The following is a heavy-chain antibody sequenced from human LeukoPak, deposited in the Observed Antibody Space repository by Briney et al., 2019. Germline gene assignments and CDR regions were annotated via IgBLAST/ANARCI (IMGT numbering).Heavy chain of an antibody. D-gene: IGHD3-22*01. V-gene: IGHV4-34*01. J-gene: IGHJ3*02. CDR2: INHSGST. CDR1: GGSFSGFY. Sequence: SETLSLTCAVYGGSFSGFYWSWFRQPPGKGLEWIEEINHSGSTNYNPSLKSRVTISVDTSKNQFSLKLSSVTAADTAVYYCARHVVMGSGYYGPDAFDIWGQGTMVTVSS. CDR3: ARHVVMGSGYYGPDAFDI.